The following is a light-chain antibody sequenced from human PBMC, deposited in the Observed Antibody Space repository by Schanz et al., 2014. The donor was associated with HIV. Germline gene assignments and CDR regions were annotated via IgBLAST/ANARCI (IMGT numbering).Light chain of an antibody. J-gene: IGLJ1*01. V-gene: IGLV2-14*03. CDR1: SSDVGADNS. Sequence: QSALTQPASVSGSPGQSITISCTGTSSDVGADNSVSWYQQHPGRAPRLLVYDVTYRPSGVSNRFSGSKSGNTASLTISGLQAEDEGDYYCCSYTTSHTFVFGTGTKVTVL. CDR3: CSYTTSHTFV. CDR2: DVT.